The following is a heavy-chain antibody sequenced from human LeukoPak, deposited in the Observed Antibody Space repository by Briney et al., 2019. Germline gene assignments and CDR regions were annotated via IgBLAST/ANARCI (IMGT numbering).Heavy chain of an antibody. CDR2: INHSGST. CDR1: GGSFSGYY. D-gene: IGHD2-2*02. CDR3: ARVVVAAAIPYFDY. V-gene: IGHV4-34*01. Sequence: SETLSLTCAVYGGSFSGYYWSWIRQPPGKGLEWIGEINHSGSTNYNPSLKSRVTISVDTSKNQFSLKLSSVTAANTAVYYCARVVVAAAIPYFDYWGQGTLVTVSS. J-gene: IGHJ4*02.